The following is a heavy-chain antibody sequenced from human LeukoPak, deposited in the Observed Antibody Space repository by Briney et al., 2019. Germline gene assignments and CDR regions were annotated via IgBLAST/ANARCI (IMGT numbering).Heavy chain of an antibody. CDR3: ARGDSSGYLPGYYGMDV. CDR2: IVTPGDT. V-gene: IGHV3-13*04. D-gene: IGHD3-22*01. CDR1: GFTFSSYD. Sequence: GGSLRLSCAASGFTFSSYDMHWVRQATGKGLEWVSAIVTPGDTYYPGSVRGRFTISRENAKNSLYLQMNSLRAGDADVYYCARGDSSGYLPGYYGMDVWGQGTAVTVSS. J-gene: IGHJ6*02.